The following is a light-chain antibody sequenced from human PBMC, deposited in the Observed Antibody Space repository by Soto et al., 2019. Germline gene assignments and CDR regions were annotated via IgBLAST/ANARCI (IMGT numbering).Light chain of an antibody. Sequence: EIVVTQSPGALSLSTGERATLSCRASQTVIHNHLAWHQQKPGQTPRLLVYGASSRATGIPDRFSGSGSGTDFTLTISRLEPEDFAGYYCQQHGTSPITFGHGTRLEIK. CDR1: QTVIHNH. V-gene: IGKV3-20*01. J-gene: IGKJ5*01. CDR2: GAS. CDR3: QQHGTSPIT.